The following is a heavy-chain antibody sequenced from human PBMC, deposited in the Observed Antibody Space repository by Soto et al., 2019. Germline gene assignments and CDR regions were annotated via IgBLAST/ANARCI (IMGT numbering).Heavy chain of an antibody. V-gene: IGHV1-69*13. CDR2: IIPRFGTA. D-gene: IGHD3-22*01. Sequence: SVKVSCKASGGTFSSYSISWVLQAPGQGLEWVGGIIPRFGTANYAQKFQGRVTITADESTSTAYMELSSLRSEDTAMYYCAKVKYDSSGYYRNFDYWGQGTLVTVSS. CDR1: GGTFSSYS. CDR3: AKVKYDSSGYYRNFDY. J-gene: IGHJ4*02.